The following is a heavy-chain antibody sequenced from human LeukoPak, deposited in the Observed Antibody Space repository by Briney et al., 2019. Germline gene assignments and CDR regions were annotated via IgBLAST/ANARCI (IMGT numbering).Heavy chain of an antibody. J-gene: IGHJ4*02. CDR2: INAGNGDT. Sequence: ASVKVSCKASGYTFTNYAIHWVRQAPGQRLEWMGWINAGNGDTKYSQKSQGRVTITRDTSASTAYMELSSLRSEDTAVYSCARGYCSSTSCQYYFDNWGQGTPVTVSS. CDR3: ARGYCSSTSCQYYFDN. D-gene: IGHD2-2*01. CDR1: GYTFTNYA. V-gene: IGHV1-3*01.